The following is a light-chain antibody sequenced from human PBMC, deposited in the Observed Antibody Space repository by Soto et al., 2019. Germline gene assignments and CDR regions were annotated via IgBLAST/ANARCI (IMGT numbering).Light chain of an antibody. CDR1: QSVGNC. V-gene: IGKV1-5*01. CDR2: DVS. Sequence: DVQMKQSLSTVSASVGERVTITCRASQSVGNCLAWYQPKPGKAPKLLIYDVSSLESGLPSRFSGSGSGTEFILTISSLQPDDFATYYCQQYDSYSWTFGQGTKVDI. CDR3: QQYDSYSWT. J-gene: IGKJ1*01.